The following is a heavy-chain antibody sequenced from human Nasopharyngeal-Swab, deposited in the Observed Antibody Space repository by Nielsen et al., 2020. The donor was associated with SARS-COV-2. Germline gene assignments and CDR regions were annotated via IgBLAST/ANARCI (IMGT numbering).Heavy chain of an antibody. V-gene: IGHV7-4-1*01. J-gene: IGHJ6*02. CDR2: INTNAGTA. CDR3: ARDTWDV. D-gene: IGHD2/OR15-2a*01. Sequence: ASVKVSCKASGYTFSKYAINWVRQAPGQGLEWMGWINTNAGTATYVQGFTGRFVFSLDTSVSTAYLQIDSLRTEDSAVSYCARDTWDVWGQGTTVTVSS. CDR1: GYTFSKYA.